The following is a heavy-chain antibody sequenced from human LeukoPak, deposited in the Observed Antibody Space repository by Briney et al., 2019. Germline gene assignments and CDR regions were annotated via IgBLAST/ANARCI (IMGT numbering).Heavy chain of an antibody. CDR2: MNPNSGNT. CDR3: ASGQLVDPYGMDV. J-gene: IGHJ6*02. CDR1: GYTFTSYD. D-gene: IGHD6-6*01. Sequence: GASVKVSCKASGYTFTSYDINWVRQATGQGLEWMGWMNPNSGNTGYAQKFQDRVTITRDRSMSTAYMELSSLRSEDTAMYYCASGQLVDPYGMDVWGQGTTVTVSS. V-gene: IGHV1-8*01.